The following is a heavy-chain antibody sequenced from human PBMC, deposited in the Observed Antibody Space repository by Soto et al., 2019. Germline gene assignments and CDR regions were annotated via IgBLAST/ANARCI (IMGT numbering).Heavy chain of an antibody. CDR1: GYTFTSYG. J-gene: IGHJ5*02. D-gene: IGHD4-17*01. CDR3: ARADYGDPLGDWFDP. Sequence: ASVKVSCKASGYTFTSYGISWVRQAPGQGLEWMGWISAYNGNTNYAQKLQGRVTMTTDTSTSTAYMELRSLRSDDTAVYYCARADYGDPLGDWFDPWGQGTLVTVSS. CDR2: ISAYNGNT. V-gene: IGHV1-18*01.